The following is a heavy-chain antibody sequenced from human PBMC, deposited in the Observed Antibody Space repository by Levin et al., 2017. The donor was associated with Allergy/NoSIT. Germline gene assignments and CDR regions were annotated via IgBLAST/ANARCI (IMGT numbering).Heavy chain of an antibody. CDR1: GFTFSSYG. CDR3: AKVFGSGSYDY. Sequence: GESLKISCAASGFTFSSYGMHWVRQAPGKGLERVAVISYDGSNKYYADSVKGRFTISRDNSKNTLYLQMNSLRAEDTAVYYCAKVFGSGSYDYWGQGTLVTVSS. CDR2: ISYDGSNK. J-gene: IGHJ4*02. D-gene: IGHD3-10*01. V-gene: IGHV3-30*18.